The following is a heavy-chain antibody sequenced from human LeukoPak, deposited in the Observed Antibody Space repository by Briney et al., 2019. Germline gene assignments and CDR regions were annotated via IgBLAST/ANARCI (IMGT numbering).Heavy chain of an antibody. J-gene: IGHJ4*02. V-gene: IGHV3-15*01. CDR3: PPDSSGSFVY. D-gene: IGHD3-22*01. CDR2: IYSKTDGGTT. CDR1: GVTFNNAG. Sequence: GGSLRLSCAVSGVTFNNAGMSWVRQAPGKGLEWVGRIYSKTDGGTTDYAAPVKGRFTISGDDSKTTLYLQMNSLKTEDTAVYYCPPDSSGSFVYWGQGTLVTVSS.